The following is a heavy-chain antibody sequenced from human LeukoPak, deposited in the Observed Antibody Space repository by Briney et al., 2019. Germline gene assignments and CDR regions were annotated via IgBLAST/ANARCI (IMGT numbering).Heavy chain of an antibody. CDR2: ISGSGDST. CDR1: GFTFSSFG. CDR3: AKESFRSGYSYGTSFDY. D-gene: IGHD5-18*01. V-gene: IGHV3-23*01. Sequence: GGSLRLSCAASGFTFSSFGMSWVRQAPGKGLEWVSGISGSGDSTYYADSVKGRFTISRDNSKKTLYLQMNSLRAEDTAVYYCAKESFRSGYSYGTSFDYWGQGTLVTVSS. J-gene: IGHJ4*02.